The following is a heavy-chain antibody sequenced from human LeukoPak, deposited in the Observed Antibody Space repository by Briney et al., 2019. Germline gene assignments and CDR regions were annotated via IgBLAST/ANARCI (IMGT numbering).Heavy chain of an antibody. CDR2: INPNSGGT. CDR3: ASAIQLWLLVGYYGMDV. D-gene: IGHD5-18*01. CDR1: GYTFTGYY. Sequence: ASVNVSCKASGYTFTGYYMHWVRQAPGQGLEGMGWINPNSGGTNYAQKFQGRVTMTRDTSISTAYMELSRLRSDDTAVYYCASAIQLWLLVGYYGMDVWGQGTTVTVSS. J-gene: IGHJ6*02. V-gene: IGHV1-2*02.